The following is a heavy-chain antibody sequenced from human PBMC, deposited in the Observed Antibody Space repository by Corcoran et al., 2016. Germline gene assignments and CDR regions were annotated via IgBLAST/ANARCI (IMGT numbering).Heavy chain of an antibody. D-gene: IGHD6-25*01. Sequence: EVQLVESGGGLILPVGSLRLSCAASGLTVSNRYMSWVRQAPGKGLEWVSVLYVGGDTFYADSVMGRFTISRDTSKNTLYLQTSSLTAGDTAVYYGVRHLIVAAAAKGAFGMDVWGQGTRVTVSS. CDR1: GLTVSNRY. V-gene: IGHV3-53*01. CDR3: VRHLIVAAAAKGAFGMDV. J-gene: IGHJ6*02. CDR2: LYVGGDT.